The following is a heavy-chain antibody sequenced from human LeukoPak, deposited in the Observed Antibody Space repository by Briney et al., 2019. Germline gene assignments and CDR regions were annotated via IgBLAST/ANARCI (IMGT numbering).Heavy chain of an antibody. CDR3: TRDHYPGIARGGACNF. V-gene: IGHV3-30-3*01. Sequence: PGGSLRLSCVASGFTLNSFAMHWVRQAPGKGLEWVAVISYDGSKRYYADSGKGRFTISRDNSKNATYLEMNSMRVEDTAIYYCTRDHYPGIARGGACNFWGQGTMVTVSS. D-gene: IGHD2/OR15-2a*01. CDR2: ISYDGSKR. J-gene: IGHJ3*01. CDR1: GFTLNSFA.